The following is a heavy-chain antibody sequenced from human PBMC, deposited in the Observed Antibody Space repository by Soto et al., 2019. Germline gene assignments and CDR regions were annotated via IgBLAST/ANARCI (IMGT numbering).Heavy chain of an antibody. CDR2: ISAYNGNT. CDR3: ASGGHCSNTSCPGLGDAFDI. D-gene: IGHD2-2*01. Sequence: QVQLVQSGAEVKKPGASVKVSCNASGYTFTSYGISWVRQAPGQGLEWVGWISAYNGNTNYAQKLQGRVTMTTDTSTSTAYMEMRSLRSDDTAVYYCASGGHCSNTSCPGLGDAFDIWGQGTMVTVSS. CDR1: GYTFTSYG. V-gene: IGHV1-18*01. J-gene: IGHJ3*02.